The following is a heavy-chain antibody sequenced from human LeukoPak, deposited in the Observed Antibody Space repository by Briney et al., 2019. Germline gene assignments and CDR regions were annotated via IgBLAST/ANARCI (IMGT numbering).Heavy chain of an antibody. CDR1: GYTFSTYE. CDR2: ISSTGSTI. D-gene: IGHD2-15*01. J-gene: IGHJ4*02. Sequence: GGSLRLSCAASGYTFSTYEMSWVRQAPGKGLEWLSDISSTGSTIYYADSVKGRFTISRDSAKNSLFLQMNSLRAEDTAVYYCARRGGSCYCFDYWGQGTLVTVSS. V-gene: IGHV3-48*03. CDR3: ARRGGSCYCFDY.